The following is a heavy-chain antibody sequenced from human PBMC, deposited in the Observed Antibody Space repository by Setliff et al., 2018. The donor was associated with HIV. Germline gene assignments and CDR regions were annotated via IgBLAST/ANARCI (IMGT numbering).Heavy chain of an antibody. V-gene: IGHV1-69*05. Sequence: SVKVSCKASGYIFTNYGISWVRQAPGQGLEWMGGIIPIYGTANYAQKFQGRVTITTDESTSTAYMDLSSLRSEDTAVYYCARGEFYCGTDCYWSSFDYWGQGILVTVSS. CDR3: ARGEFYCGTDCYWSSFDY. CDR2: IIPIYGTA. J-gene: IGHJ4*02. D-gene: IGHD2-21*02. CDR1: GYIFTNYG.